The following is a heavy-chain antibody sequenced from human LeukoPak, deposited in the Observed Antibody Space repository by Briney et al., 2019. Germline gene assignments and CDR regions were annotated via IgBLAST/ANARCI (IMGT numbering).Heavy chain of an antibody. CDR1: GGSISSSSYY. Sequence: TSETLSLTCTVSGGSISSSSYYWGWIRQPPGKWLEWIGSIYYSGSTYYNPSLKSRVTISVDTSKNQFSLKLSSVTAADTAVYYCARLRLTSHFDYWGQGTLVTVSS. D-gene: IGHD3-9*01. CDR2: IYYSGST. CDR3: ARLRLTSHFDY. J-gene: IGHJ4*02. V-gene: IGHV4-39*01.